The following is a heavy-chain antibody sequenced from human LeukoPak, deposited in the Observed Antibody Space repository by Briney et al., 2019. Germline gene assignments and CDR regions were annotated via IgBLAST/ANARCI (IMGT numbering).Heavy chain of an antibody. CDR3: AREDYDILTGYSGITY. D-gene: IGHD3-9*01. CDR2: INWNGGST. Sequence: PGGSLRLSCAASGFTFDDYGMSWVRQAPGKGLEWVSGINWNGGSTGYADSVKGRFTISRDNAKSSLYLQMNSLRAEDTALYYCAREDYDILTGYSGITYWGQGTLVTVSS. J-gene: IGHJ4*02. V-gene: IGHV3-20*04. CDR1: GFTFDDYG.